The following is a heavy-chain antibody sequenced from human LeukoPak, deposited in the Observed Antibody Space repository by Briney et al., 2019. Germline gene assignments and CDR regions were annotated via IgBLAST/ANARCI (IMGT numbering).Heavy chain of an antibody. J-gene: IGHJ4*02. CDR2: INPNSGGT. Sequence: ASVKVSCKASGYTFTGYYMHWVRQAPGQGLVWMGRINPNSGGTNYAQKFQGRVTMTRDTSINTAYMQLSRLRSDDTAVYYCAKTPPVSPYHFDYWGQGTLVTVSS. CDR3: AKTPPVSPYHFDY. V-gene: IGHV1-2*06. D-gene: IGHD3-16*01. CDR1: GYTFTGYY.